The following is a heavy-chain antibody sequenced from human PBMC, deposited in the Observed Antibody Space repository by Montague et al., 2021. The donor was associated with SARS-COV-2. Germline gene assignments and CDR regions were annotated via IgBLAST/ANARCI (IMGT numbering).Heavy chain of an antibody. V-gene: IGHV4-34*01. D-gene: IGHD4-23*01. Sequence: SEILSLTYAVYGGSFSGYYWTWIRQSPGKGLEWIAEINHSGTTNYNFNPSLRSRVTISVDTSKSQFSLKLSSVTAADTGVYYCARWDPQTLTLIGLRGKSASDYWGQGTLVTVSS. J-gene: IGHJ4*02. CDR3: ARWDPQTLTLIGLRGKSASDY. CDR1: GGSFSGYY. CDR2: INHSGTT.